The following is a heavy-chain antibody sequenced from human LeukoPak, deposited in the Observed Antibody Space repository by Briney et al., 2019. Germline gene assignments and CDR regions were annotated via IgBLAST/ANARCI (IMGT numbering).Heavy chain of an antibody. V-gene: IGHV4-39*07. CDR1: GGSISTDNCY. CDR2: IYYNGNT. D-gene: IGHD4-17*01. CDR3: ARARPMTTVTPGAFDI. Sequence: KPSETLSLTRTVSGGSISTDNCYWGWIRQPPGKGLEWIGSIYYNGNTYYNPSLKSRVTISVDTSKNQFSLKVNSVTAADTAVYYCARARPMTTVTPGAFDIWGQGTMVTVSS. J-gene: IGHJ3*02.